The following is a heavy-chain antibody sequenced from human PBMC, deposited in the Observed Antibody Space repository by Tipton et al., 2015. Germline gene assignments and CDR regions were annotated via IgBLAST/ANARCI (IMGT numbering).Heavy chain of an antibody. J-gene: IGHJ4*02. D-gene: IGHD6-13*01. V-gene: IGHV4-61*01. CDR2: TFSGGST. Sequence: TLSLTCTVSGGSVISGTDYWSWIRQPPGKGLEWIGYTFSGGSTNYNPSLKSRVTISLDTSKNQFSLKLSSVTAADTAVYYCARVGSSTSWYPFDYWGQGTLVTVSS. CDR3: ARVGSSTSWYPFDY. CDR1: GGSVISGTDY.